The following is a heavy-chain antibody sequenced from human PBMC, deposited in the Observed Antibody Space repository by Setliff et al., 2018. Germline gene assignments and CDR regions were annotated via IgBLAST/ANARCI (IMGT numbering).Heavy chain of an antibody. CDR2: IRNKDNSYTT. CDR1: GFTFSDHH. CDR3: AKDPHPAYCGGDCSFT. J-gene: IGHJ4*02. Sequence: PGGSLRLSCAASGFTFSDHHMDWVRQAQGKGLEWVGRIRNKDNSYTTEYAASVKGRFTISRDDSKNSLYLQMSTLRAEDTAMYYCAKDPHPAYCGGDCSFTWGQGTLVTVSS. V-gene: IGHV3-72*01. D-gene: IGHD2-21*02.